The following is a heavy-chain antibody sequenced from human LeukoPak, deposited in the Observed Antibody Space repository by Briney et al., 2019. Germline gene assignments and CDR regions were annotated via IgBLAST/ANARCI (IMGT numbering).Heavy chain of an antibody. V-gene: IGHV3-48*03. Sequence: PGGSLRLSCAVSGLTFSTYGMSWVRQAPGKGLEWVSYISSSGSTIYYADSVKGRFTISRDNAKNSLYLQMNSLRAEDTAVYYCAELGITMIGGVWGKGTTVTISS. D-gene: IGHD3-10*02. CDR1: GLTFSTYG. CDR3: AELGITMIGGV. CDR2: ISSSGSTI. J-gene: IGHJ6*04.